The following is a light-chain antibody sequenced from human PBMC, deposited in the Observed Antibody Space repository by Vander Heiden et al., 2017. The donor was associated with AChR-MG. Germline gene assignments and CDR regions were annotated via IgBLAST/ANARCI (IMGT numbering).Light chain of an antibody. J-gene: IGLJ2*01. V-gene: IGLV3-21*04. Sequence: SSVLTQPPPVSVAPGKTARITCGGNNIGNKGVHWYQQRPGQAPVLVISYDSDRPSGIPERFSGSNSGNTATLTISRVEAGDGADYYCQVWDNSGDHVVFGGGTKLTVL. CDR2: YDS. CDR3: QVWDNSGDHVV. CDR1: NIGNKG.